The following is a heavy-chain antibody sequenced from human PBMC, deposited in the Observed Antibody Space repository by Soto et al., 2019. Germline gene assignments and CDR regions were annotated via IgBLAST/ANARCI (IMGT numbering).Heavy chain of an antibody. CDR3: ARERDYDSSGYYYH. D-gene: IGHD3-22*01. Sequence: GASVKVSFKASGYTFTSYGISWVRQAPGQGLEWMGWISAYNGNTNYAQKLQGRVTMTTDTSTSTAYMELRSLRSDDTAVYYCARERDYDSSGYYYHWGQGTLVTVSS. CDR1: GYTFTSYG. CDR2: ISAYNGNT. V-gene: IGHV1-18*01. J-gene: IGHJ5*02.